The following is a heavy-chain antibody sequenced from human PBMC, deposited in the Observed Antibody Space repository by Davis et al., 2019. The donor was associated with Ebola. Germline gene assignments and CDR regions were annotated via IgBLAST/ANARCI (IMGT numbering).Heavy chain of an antibody. CDR1: GGSFSGYY. V-gene: IGHV4-34*01. D-gene: IGHD1-14*01. J-gene: IGHJ5*02. CDR3: ARKYNVNWFDP. CDR2: INHSGST. Sequence: SETLSLTCAVYGGSFSGYYWSWIRQPPGKGLAWIGEINHSGSTNYNPSLKSRVTISVDTAKNQFSLKLSSVTAADTAVYYCARKYNVNWFDPWGQGTLVTVSS.